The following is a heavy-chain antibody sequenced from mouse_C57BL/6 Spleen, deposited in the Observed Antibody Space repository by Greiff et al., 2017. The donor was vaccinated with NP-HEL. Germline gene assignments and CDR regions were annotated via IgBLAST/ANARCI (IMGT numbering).Heavy chain of an antibody. CDR2: IRSKSSNYAT. D-gene: IGHD1-1*01. J-gene: IGHJ2*01. Sequence: EVQRVESGGGLVQPKGSLKLSCAASGFTFNTYAMHWVRQAPGKGLEWVARIRSKSSNYATYYADSVKDRFTISRDDSQSMLYLQMNNLKTEDTAMYYCVREALTTVGLRHYFDDWGQGTTLTVSS. V-gene: IGHV10-3*01. CDR3: VREALTTVGLRHYFDD. CDR1: GFTFNTYA.